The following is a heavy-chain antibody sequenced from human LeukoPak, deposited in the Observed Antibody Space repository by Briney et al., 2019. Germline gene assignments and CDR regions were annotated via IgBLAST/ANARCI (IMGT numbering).Heavy chain of an antibody. Sequence: GGSLRLSCAASGFTFSSYAMSWVRQAPGKGLEWVSVIYSGGSTYYADSVKGRFTISRDNAKNSLYLQMNSLRAEDTAVYYCARSYYDSSGYYYYWGQGTLVTVSS. D-gene: IGHD3-22*01. CDR3: ARSYYDSSGYYYY. CDR1: GFTFSSYA. V-gene: IGHV3-23*03. J-gene: IGHJ4*02. CDR2: IYSGGST.